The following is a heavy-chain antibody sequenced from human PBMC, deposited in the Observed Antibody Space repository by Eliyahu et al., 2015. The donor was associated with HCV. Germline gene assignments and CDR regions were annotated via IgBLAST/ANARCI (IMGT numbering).Heavy chain of an antibody. J-gene: IGHJ4*02. CDR1: GRAISSGGYY. V-gene: IGHV4-31*03. CDR2: MFHSGDSF. Sequence: QVQLQESGPRLVKPSQTLSLTCSXXGRAISSGGYYWSWVRQFPGKGLELIGYMFHSGDSFYYNPSLENRLTISIDTSKNQFSLKLTSVTAADTAVYFCATYASGYHDYWGQGALVTVAS. D-gene: IGHD5-12*01. CDR3: ATYASGYHDY.